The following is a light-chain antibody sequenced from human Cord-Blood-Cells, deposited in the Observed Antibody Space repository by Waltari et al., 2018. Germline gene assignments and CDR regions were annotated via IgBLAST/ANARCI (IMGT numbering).Light chain of an antibody. CDR2: DAS. CDR3: QQYNNWPLT. Sequence: IVMTQSPATLSVSPGESATLSCRASQRVSSNLAWYQQKLGQAPRLLIYDASTRATGTPARFSGSGSGTDFTLTISSLQSGDFAVYYCQQYNNWPLTFGGGTKVEIK. CDR1: QRVSSN. V-gene: IGKV3-15*01. J-gene: IGKJ4*01.